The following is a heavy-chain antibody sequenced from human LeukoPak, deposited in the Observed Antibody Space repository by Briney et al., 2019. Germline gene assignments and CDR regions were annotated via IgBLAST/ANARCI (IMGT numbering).Heavy chain of an antibody. Sequence: PGGSLRLSCAASGFTFSSYAMHWVRQAPGKGLEWVAVISYDGSNKYYADSVKGRFTISRDNAKNSLYLQMNSLRAEDTAVYYCAKHTGPLDYWGQGTLVTVSS. J-gene: IGHJ4*02. CDR2: ISYDGSNK. D-gene: IGHD1-1*01. V-gene: IGHV3-30*04. CDR3: AKHTGPLDY. CDR1: GFTFSSYA.